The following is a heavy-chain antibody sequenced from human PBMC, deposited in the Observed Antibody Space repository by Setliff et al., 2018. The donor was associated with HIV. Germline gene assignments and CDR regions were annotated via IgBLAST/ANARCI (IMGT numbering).Heavy chain of an antibody. CDR1: GGSISTSNYY. CDR2: VDYTGST. Sequence: SETLSLTCTVSGGSISTSNYYWGWVRQPPGKGLEWVGNVDYTGSTYYNPSLKSRVTISVDTSKDQFSLRLNSVTAADTAVYYCARQGNIVVVTSFDYWGQGTLVTVS. V-gene: IGHV4-39*07. J-gene: IGHJ4*02. D-gene: IGHD2-21*02. CDR3: ARQGNIVVVTSFDY.